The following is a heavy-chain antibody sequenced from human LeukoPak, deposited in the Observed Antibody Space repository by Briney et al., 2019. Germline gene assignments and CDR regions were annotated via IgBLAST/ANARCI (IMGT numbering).Heavy chain of an antibody. CDR3: ARDGLNTGSWYFDY. CDR2: IYHSGNT. V-gene: IGHV4-59*01. J-gene: IGHJ4*02. D-gene: IGHD1-26*01. CDR1: GGSISGYY. Sequence: SETLSLTCTVSGGSISGYYWSWIRQPPGKGPEWIGYIYHSGNTNYNPSLKSRVTMSLDSSNNQFTLRLTSVTAADTAVYYCARDGLNTGSWYFDYWGQGTLATVSS.